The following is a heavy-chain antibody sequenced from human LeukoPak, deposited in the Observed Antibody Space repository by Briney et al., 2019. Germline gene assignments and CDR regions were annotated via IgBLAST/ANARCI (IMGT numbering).Heavy chain of an antibody. Sequence: KGLEWVSVLYSGGTTYYLDSVKGRFTISRDSSKNTLYLQMNSLRAEDTAMYYCASEKTGREYWGQGTQVTVSS. J-gene: IGHJ4*02. D-gene: IGHD1-1*01. V-gene: IGHV3-53*01. CDR2: LYSGGTT. CDR3: ASEKTGREY.